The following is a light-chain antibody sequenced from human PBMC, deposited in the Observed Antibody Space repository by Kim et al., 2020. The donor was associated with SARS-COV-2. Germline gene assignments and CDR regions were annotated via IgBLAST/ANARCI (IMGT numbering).Light chain of an antibody. CDR3: NSRDSSGHLWV. V-gene: IGLV3-19*01. J-gene: IGLJ3*02. CDR1: RIRSSY. Sequence: SSELTQDPAVSVALGQTVRITCQGDRIRSSYASWYQQKPGQAPVLVFYGKNNRPSGIPDRFSGSSSGNTASLTITDTQAEDEADYYCNSRDSSGHLWVFGGGTKLTVL. CDR2: GKN.